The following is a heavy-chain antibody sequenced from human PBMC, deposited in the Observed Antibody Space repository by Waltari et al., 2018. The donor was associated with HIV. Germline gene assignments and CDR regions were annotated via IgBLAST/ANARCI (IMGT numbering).Heavy chain of an antibody. D-gene: IGHD6-13*01. V-gene: IGHV3-23*01. CDR3: VKEHQYSHSWYSYYGMDV. Sequence: EVQVLESGGALVQPGGSLRLSCAASGFTFSNYGMSWVRQAPGKGRGGVSTRSGSGGSTYDADSVKGRFTVSRDNSKNTLYLQMNSLRAEDTAVYFCVKEHQYSHSWYSYYGMDVWGQGTTVTVSS. CDR2: RSGSGGST. J-gene: IGHJ6*02. CDR1: GFTFSNYG.